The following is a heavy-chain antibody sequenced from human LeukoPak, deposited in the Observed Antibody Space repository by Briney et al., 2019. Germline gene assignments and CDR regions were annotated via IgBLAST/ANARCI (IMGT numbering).Heavy chain of an antibody. J-gene: IGHJ6*03. D-gene: IGHD3-16*01. V-gene: IGHV3-23*01. Sequence: GGSLRLSCAASGFTFYSYAMSWVRQAPGKGLEWVSSVLGNGIPYYAGSVKGRFTISRDNSRNTLYLQMNSLRAEDTAVYYCAKLGGQEVYNYYVGVWGKGTTVAVSS. CDR1: GFTFYSYA. CDR2: VLGNGIP. CDR3: AKLGGQEVYNYYVGV.